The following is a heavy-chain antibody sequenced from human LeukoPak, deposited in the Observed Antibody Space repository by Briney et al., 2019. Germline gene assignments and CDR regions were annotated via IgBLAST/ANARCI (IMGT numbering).Heavy chain of an antibody. CDR2: VYTAGST. Sequence: GGSLRLSCAASGFTVSNNHMTWVRQAPGKGLEWVSVVYTAGSTYYADSVKGRFTISRDNSKNTAYLQMNSLRVGDTAVYYCARGYSSNWNYFDYWGQGILVTVSS. V-gene: IGHV3-53*01. D-gene: IGHD6-13*01. CDR1: GFTVSNNH. CDR3: ARGYSSNWNYFDY. J-gene: IGHJ4*02.